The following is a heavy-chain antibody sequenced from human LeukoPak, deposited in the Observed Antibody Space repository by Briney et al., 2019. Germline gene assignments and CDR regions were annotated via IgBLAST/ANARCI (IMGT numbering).Heavy chain of an antibody. D-gene: IGHD3-16*01. J-gene: IGHJ6*02. CDR3: ARGGGLDV. CDR1: GFTFSTYW. Sequence: GGSLRLSCSASGFTFSTYWMSWVRQAPGKGLEWVASINHNGNVNYYVDSVKGRFTISRDNVKNSLYLQMSNLRAEDTAVYFCARGGGLDVWGQGATVTVSS. V-gene: IGHV3-7*03. CDR2: INHNGNVN.